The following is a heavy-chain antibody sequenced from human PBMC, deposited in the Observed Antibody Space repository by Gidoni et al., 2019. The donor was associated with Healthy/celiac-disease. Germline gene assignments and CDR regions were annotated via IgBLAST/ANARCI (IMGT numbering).Heavy chain of an antibody. D-gene: IGHD1-26*01. CDR3: ARQGGIVGATTNNWFDP. Sequence: EVQLVTSGAGVKKPGEALKIYCKGSGYSFTSYWIGWVRQLPGKGLEWMGIIYPGDSDTRYSPSFQGQVTISADKSISTAYLQWSSLKASDTAMYYCARQGGIVGATTNNWFDPWGQGTLVTVSS. CDR2: IYPGDSDT. J-gene: IGHJ5*02. CDR1: GYSFTSYW. V-gene: IGHV5-51*01.